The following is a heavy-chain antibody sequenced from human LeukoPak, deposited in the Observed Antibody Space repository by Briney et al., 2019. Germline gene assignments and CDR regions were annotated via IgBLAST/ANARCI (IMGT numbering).Heavy chain of an antibody. CDR1: GFTFSSYG. D-gene: IGHD6-6*01. V-gene: IGHV3-30*18. J-gene: IGHJ6*02. CDR3: AKDRAARRYYYYGMDV. Sequence: PGRSLRLSCAASGFTFSSYGMHWVRQAPGKGLEWVAVISYDGSNKYYANSVKGRFTISRDNSKNTLYLQMNSLRAEDTAVYYCAKDRAARRYYYYGMDVWGQGTTVTVSS. CDR2: ISYDGSNK.